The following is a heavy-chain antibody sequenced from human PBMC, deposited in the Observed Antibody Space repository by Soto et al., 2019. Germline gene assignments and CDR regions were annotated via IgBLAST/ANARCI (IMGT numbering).Heavy chain of an antibody. CDR1: GFTFSSYA. V-gene: IGHV3-23*01. CDR3: ASSYGMATMEFDY. CDR2: ISGSGGST. D-gene: IGHD5-12*01. J-gene: IGHJ4*02. Sequence: GGSLRLSCAASGFTFSSYAMSWVRQAPGKGLEWVSAISGSGGSTYYADPVKGRFTISRDNSKNTLYLQMNSLRAEDTAVYYCASSYGMATMEFDYWGQGTLVTVSS.